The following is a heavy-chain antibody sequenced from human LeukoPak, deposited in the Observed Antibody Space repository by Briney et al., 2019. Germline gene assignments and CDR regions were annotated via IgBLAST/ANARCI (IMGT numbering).Heavy chain of an antibody. Sequence: PGGSLRLSCAASGFTFSSYAMHWVRQAPGKGLEWVAVISYDGSNKYYADSVKGRFTISRDNSKNTLYLQMNSLRAEDTAVYYCAKSLDIVATTYFDYWGQGTLVTVSS. J-gene: IGHJ4*02. V-gene: IGHV3-30-3*02. CDR1: GFTFSSYA. D-gene: IGHD5-12*01. CDR2: ISYDGSNK. CDR3: AKSLDIVATTYFDY.